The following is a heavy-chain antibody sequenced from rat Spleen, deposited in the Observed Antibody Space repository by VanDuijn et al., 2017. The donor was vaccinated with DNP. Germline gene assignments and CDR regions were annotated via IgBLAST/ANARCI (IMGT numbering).Heavy chain of an antibody. CDR3: ARGNSGFVMDA. V-gene: IGHV5-7*01. D-gene: IGHD4-4*01. Sequence: EVQLVESGGGLVQPGRSLKLSCAASGFTFSDYNMAWVRQAPKKGLEWVATISYDGSSTYYRDSVKGRFTISRDNAKSTLYLQMDSLRSEDTATYYCARGNSGFVMDAWGQGASVTVSS. J-gene: IGHJ4*01. CDR2: ISYDGSST. CDR1: GFTFSDYN.